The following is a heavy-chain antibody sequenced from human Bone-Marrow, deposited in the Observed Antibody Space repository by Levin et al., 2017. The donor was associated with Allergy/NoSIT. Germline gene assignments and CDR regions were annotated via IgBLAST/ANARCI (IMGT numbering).Heavy chain of an antibody. Sequence: GGSLRLSCAASGFTFSNSSMNWVRQAPGKGLEWVSYISDSSSSIFYADSVKGRFTISRDNAKNSLFLQMNSLRDEDTAVYYCARDCTHLSYSSTWYYYYGMDVWGQGTTVTVSS. D-gene: IGHD6-13*01. CDR2: ISDSSSSI. J-gene: IGHJ6*02. CDR1: GFTFSNSS. CDR3: ARDCTHLSYSSTWYYYYGMDV. V-gene: IGHV3-48*02.